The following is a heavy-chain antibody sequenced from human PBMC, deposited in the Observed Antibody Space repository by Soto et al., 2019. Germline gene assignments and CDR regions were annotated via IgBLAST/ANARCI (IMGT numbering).Heavy chain of an antibody. CDR3: ARGMNGDYGPYFQH. D-gene: IGHD4-17*01. V-gene: IGHV3-21*01. CDR1: GFSCSRCA. J-gene: IGHJ1*01. CDR2: ISSSSSYI. Sequence: PGGFLRHSCAVCGFSCSRCALNWIRQAPGKGLEWVSSISSSSSYIYYADSVKGRFTISRDNAKNSLYLQMNSLRAEDTAVYYCARGMNGDYGPYFQHWGQGTLVTVSS.